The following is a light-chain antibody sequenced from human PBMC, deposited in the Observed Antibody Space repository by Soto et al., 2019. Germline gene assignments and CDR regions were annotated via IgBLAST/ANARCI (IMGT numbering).Light chain of an antibody. CDR3: KQRQSWPWT. V-gene: IGKV3-11*01. CDR2: DTS. Sequence: EIVLTQSPATLSLSPGERATLSCRASQSVSPYVAWYQQRPGQAPRLLIYDTSNRATGIPARFSGSGSGTDFTLTISGLEPEDFAVYYCKQRQSWPWTFGQGTKVEIK. J-gene: IGKJ1*01. CDR1: QSVSPY.